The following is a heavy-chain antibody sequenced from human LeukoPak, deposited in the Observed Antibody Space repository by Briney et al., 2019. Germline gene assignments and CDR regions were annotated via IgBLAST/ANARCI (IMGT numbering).Heavy chain of an antibody. CDR1: RGSISSYY. V-gene: IGHV4-4*07. CDR2: IYTSGST. Sequence: PSETLSLTCTVSRGSISSYYWSWIRQPAGKGLGWIGRIYTSGSTNYNPSLKSRVTMSVDTSKKQFSLKLTSVTAADTAVYYCARVVVGAANAFDIWGQGTMVTVSS. CDR3: ARVVVGAANAFDI. J-gene: IGHJ3*02. D-gene: IGHD1-26*01.